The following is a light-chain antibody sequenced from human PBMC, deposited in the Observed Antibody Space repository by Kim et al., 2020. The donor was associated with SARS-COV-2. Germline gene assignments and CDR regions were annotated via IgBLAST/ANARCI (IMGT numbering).Light chain of an antibody. J-gene: IGKJ5*01. Sequence: DIQMTQSPSSLSASVGDRATITCRASQKISNSLSWYQQRTIGQAPKLLVYDGFILNDGVPPRFIGSLSGTNFTLTISNLQPDDFATYYCQQSHSHPITFGQGTRLEIK. CDR3: QQSHSHPIT. CDR2: DGF. V-gene: IGKV1-39*01. CDR1: QKISNS.